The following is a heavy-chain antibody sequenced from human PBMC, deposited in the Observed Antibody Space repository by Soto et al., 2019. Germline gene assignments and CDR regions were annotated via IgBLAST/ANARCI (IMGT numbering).Heavy chain of an antibody. J-gene: IGHJ4*02. CDR1: GFTFSNAW. CDR2: IKSKTDGGTT. CDR3: TTDQGGGAVITFGGVIVLDY. Sequence: GGSLRLSCAASGFTFSNAWMSWVRQAPGKGLEWVGRIKSKTDGGTTDYAAPVKGRFTISRDDSKNTLYLQMNSLKTEDTAVYYCTTDQGGGAVITFGGVIVLDYWGQGTLVTVSS. D-gene: IGHD3-16*02. V-gene: IGHV3-15*01.